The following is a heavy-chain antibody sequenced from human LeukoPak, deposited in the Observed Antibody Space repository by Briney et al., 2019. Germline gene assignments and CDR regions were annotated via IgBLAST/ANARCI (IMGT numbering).Heavy chain of an antibody. J-gene: IGHJ4*02. CDR2: INHSGST. CDR3: ARRGQSSGWSHVDY. V-gene: IGHV4-34*01. D-gene: IGHD6-19*01. CDR1: GGSFSGYY. Sequence: SETLSLTCAVYGGSFSGYYWSWIRQPPGKGLEWLGEINHSGSTNYNPSLKSRVTISVDTSKSQFSLKLSSVTAADTAVYYCARRGQSSGWSHVDYWGQGTLVTVSS.